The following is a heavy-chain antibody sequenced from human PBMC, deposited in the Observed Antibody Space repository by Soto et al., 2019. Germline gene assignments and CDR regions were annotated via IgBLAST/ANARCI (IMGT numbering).Heavy chain of an antibody. Sequence: EVQLVESGGGLVQPGRSLRLSCAASGFTFDDYAMHWVRQAPGKGLEWVSGISWNSGSIGYADSVKGRFTISRDNGXNSLYLQMNSLRAEDTALYYGAKGVSVVAATPLDYWGQGTLVTVSS. CDR3: AKGVSVVAATPLDY. D-gene: IGHD2-15*01. CDR1: GFTFDDYA. CDR2: ISWNSGSI. J-gene: IGHJ4*02. V-gene: IGHV3-9*01.